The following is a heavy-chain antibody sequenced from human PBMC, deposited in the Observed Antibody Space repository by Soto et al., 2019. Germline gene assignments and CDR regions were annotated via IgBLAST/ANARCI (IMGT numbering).Heavy chain of an antibody. D-gene: IGHD5-12*01. CDR3: ARGRGIVATINRSLLFDY. Sequence: QVQLQESGPGLVKPSQTLSLTCTVSGGSISSGGYYWSWIRQHPGKGLEWIGYIYYSGSTYYNPSLKSRVTISGDTSKNQSSLKLSSVTAADTAVYYCARGRGIVATINRSLLFDYWGQGTLVTVSS. J-gene: IGHJ4*02. V-gene: IGHV4-31*03. CDR1: GGSISSGGYY. CDR2: IYYSGST.